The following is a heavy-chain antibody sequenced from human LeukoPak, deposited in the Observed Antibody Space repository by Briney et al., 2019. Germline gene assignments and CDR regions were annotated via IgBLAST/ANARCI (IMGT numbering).Heavy chain of an antibody. D-gene: IGHD2-21*02. CDR2: IAGSSGYI. Sequence: GGSLRLSCAASGFTFSSYTLNWVGQAPGKGLDWVSSIAGSSGYISYADSVKGRFTISSDNAKKSLYLQMTSLTAEDTAVYYCARDRGAYCGGDCYLGFDYWGRGTLVTVST. CDR3: ARDRGAYCGGDCYLGFDY. J-gene: IGHJ4*01. V-gene: IGHV3-21*01. CDR1: GFTFSSYT.